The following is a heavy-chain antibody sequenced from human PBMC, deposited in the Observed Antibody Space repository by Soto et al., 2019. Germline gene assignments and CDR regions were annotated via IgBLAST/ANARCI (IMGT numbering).Heavy chain of an antibody. D-gene: IGHD1-26*01. CDR1: GFTFRSYA. J-gene: IGHJ3*01. CDR3: AKGSSGSPPLVLAF. CDR2: ISGSAGST. Sequence: PGGSLRLSCAASGFTFRSYAMNWVRQAPGKGLEWVSAISGSAGSTYYADSVKGRFTISRDTSKNTLYLQMNSLRAEDTAVYYCAKGSSGSPPLVLAFWGQGTMVTVS. V-gene: IGHV3-23*01.